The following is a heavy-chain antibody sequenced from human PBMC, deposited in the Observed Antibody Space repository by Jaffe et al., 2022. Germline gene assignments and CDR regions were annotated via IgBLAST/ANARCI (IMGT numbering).Heavy chain of an antibody. CDR2: IIPIFGTA. CDR1: GGTFSSYA. J-gene: IGHJ3*02. D-gene: IGHD1-26*01. CDR3: ASIIGVGATRPEAFDI. Sequence: QVQLVQSGAEVKKPGSSVKVSCKASGGTFSSYAISWVRQAPGQGLEWMGGIIPIFGTANYAQKFQGRVTITTDESTSTAYMELSSLRSEDTAVYYCASIIGVGATRPEAFDIWGQGTMVTVSS. V-gene: IGHV1-69*05.